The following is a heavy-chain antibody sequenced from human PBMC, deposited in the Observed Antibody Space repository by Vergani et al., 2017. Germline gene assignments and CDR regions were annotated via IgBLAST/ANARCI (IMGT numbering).Heavy chain of an antibody. CDR2: INTGGRT. CDR1: SFSVSSHY. CDR3: ARVMTTETTDLDGFDI. D-gene: IGHD4-17*01. V-gene: IGHV3-66*02. Sequence: EVQLLESGGGLVQPGGSLRLSCAASSFSVSSHYMTWVRQAPGKGLEWVSTINTGGRTSYADSVKGRLTLTRDDSKNTLHLQMNSLRPEDTAVYYCARVMTTETTDLDGFDIWGQGTMVSVSS. J-gene: IGHJ3*02.